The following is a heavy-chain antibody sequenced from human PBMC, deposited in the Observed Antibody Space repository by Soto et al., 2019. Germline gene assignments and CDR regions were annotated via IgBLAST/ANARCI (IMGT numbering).Heavy chain of an antibody. CDR1: GGSISSGDYY. J-gene: IGHJ6*02. CDR2: IYYSGST. Sequence: ETLSLTCTVSGGSISSGDYYWSWIRQPPGKGLEWIGYIYYSGSTNYNPSLKSRVTISVDTSKNQFSLKLSSVTAADTAVYYCASGYDILTGYPRGDYYGMDVWGQGTTVTVSS. V-gene: IGHV4-61*08. CDR3: ASGYDILTGYPRGDYYGMDV. D-gene: IGHD3-9*01.